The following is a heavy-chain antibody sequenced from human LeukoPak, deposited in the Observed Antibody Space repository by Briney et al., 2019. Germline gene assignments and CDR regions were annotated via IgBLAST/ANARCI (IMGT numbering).Heavy chain of an antibody. CDR2: ISGSGDTI. J-gene: IGHJ4*02. D-gene: IGHD3-10*01. Sequence: GGSLRLSCAASGFSFSTYEMNWVRQAPGKGLEWLSYISGSGDTIYYAESMKGRFTIPRDNAKNSLYLRMNSLRAEDTAIYYCVSAYGGLLDYWGQGTLVTVSS. CDR1: GFSFSTYE. CDR3: VSAYGGLLDY. V-gene: IGHV3-48*03.